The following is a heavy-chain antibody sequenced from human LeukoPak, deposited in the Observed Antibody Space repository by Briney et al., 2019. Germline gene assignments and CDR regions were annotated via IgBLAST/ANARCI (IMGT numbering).Heavy chain of an antibody. Sequence: ASVKVSCKASGYTFGTHWTHWVRQAPGQGLEWMAIINPSGDFRSYAQKFQGRLTVTRDMSTRTVYMELSDLRPEDTAVYYCARDYSGEWEQLTGWWFDPWGQGTLVIVSS. V-gene: IGHV1-46*01. CDR2: INPSGDFR. D-gene: IGHD1-26*01. J-gene: IGHJ5*02. CDR3: ARDYSGEWEQLTGWWFDP. CDR1: GYTFGTHW.